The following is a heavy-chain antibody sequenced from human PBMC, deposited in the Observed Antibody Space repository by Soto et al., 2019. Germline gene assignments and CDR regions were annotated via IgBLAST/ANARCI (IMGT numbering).Heavy chain of an antibody. CDR3: ARKRLHGRKWFDP. Sequence: GGSLRLSGAACGFTFSSYSINWVRQAPWKGLEWVSSISSSSSYIYYADSVKGRFTISRDNAKNSLYLQMNSLRAEDTAVYYCARKRLHGRKWFDPWGQGTLVALSS. J-gene: IGHJ5*02. V-gene: IGHV3-21*01. CDR2: ISSSSSYI. D-gene: IGHD4-4*01. CDR1: GFTFSSYS.